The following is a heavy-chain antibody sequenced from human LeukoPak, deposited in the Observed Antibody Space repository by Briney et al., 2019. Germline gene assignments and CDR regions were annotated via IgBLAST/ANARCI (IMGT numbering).Heavy chain of an antibody. V-gene: IGHV1-18*01. CDR3: ARDENYYDSSGYYSGDAFDI. CDR2: ISAYNGNT. Sequence: ASVKVSCKSSGYTFTCYGFSWVRQAPGQGLEWMGWISAYNGNTNYAQKLQGRVTMTTDTSTSTAYMELRSLRSDDTAVYYCARDENYYDSSGYYSGDAFDIWGQGTMVTVSS. CDR1: GYTFTCYG. D-gene: IGHD3-22*01. J-gene: IGHJ3*02.